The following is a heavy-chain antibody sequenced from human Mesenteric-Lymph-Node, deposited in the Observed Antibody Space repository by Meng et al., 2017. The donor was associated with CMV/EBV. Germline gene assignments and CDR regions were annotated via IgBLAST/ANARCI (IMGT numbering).Heavy chain of an antibody. Sequence: QITLKASGPTLVKPTQTITLTCTFSGFSLSTSGLGVGWIRQPPGKALEWLALIYWDDDKRYSPSLKSRLTITKDTSKNQVVLTMTNMEPVDTATYYCAHSSGIAAAGPFYFDYWGQGTLVTVSS. CDR2: IYWDDDK. D-gene: IGHD6-13*01. CDR1: GFSLSTSGLG. CDR3: AHSSGIAAAGPFYFDY. V-gene: IGHV2-5*02. J-gene: IGHJ4*02.